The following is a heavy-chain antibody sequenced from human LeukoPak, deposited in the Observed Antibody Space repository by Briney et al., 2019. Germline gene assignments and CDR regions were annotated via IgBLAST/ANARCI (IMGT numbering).Heavy chain of an antibody. Sequence: GGSLRLSRAGSGFTGSKNHLSRVRQGPRKGLGGVPVIYSGGSTYYADSVKGRFTISRDTSKNTLFLQMNSLRAEDTALYYCAKAIVGGTFHALDIWGQGTMVTVSS. V-gene: IGHV3-53*01. J-gene: IGHJ3*02. CDR1: GFTGSKNH. CDR3: AKAIVGGTFHALDI. CDR2: IYSGGST. D-gene: IGHD1-26*01.